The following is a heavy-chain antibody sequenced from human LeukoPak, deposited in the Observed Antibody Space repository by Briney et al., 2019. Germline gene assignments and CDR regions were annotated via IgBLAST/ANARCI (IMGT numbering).Heavy chain of an antibody. CDR1: GYTFTGYD. CDR3: AREREMATIGDAFDI. J-gene: IGHJ3*02. V-gene: IGHV1-2*02. CDR2: INPNSGGT. D-gene: IGHD5-24*01. Sequence: SVKVSCKASGYTFTGYDMHWVRQAPGQGLEWMGWINPNSGGTNYAQKFQGRVTMTRDTSISRAYMEVSRLRSDDTAVYYCAREREMATIGDAFDIWGQGTMATVSS.